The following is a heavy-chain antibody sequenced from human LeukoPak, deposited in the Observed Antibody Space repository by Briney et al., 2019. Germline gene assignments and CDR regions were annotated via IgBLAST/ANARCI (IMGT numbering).Heavy chain of an antibody. CDR1: GFTFSNYA. V-gene: IGHV3-64*01. D-gene: IGHD3-3*01. Sequence: GGSLRLSCAASGFTFSNYAMHWVRQAPGKGLEYVSAISSNGGSTYYANSVKGRFTISRDNSKNTLHLQMGSLRPEDMAVYYCAREAPRLRLSEWERRLDVWGKGTTVTVSS. CDR3: AREAPRLRLSEWERRLDV. J-gene: IGHJ6*04. CDR2: ISSNGGST.